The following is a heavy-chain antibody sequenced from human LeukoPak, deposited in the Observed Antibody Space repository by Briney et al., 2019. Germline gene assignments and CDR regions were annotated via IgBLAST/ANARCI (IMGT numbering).Heavy chain of an antibody. J-gene: IGHJ6*04. CDR2: INHSGST. Sequence: PSETLSLTCAVYGGSFSGYYWSWIRQPPGKGLEWIGEINHSGSTNYNPSLKSRVTISVDTSKNQFSLKLSSVTAADTAVYYCARGGRVSSYVDVWGKGTRVTVSS. V-gene: IGHV4-34*01. D-gene: IGHD3-16*01. CDR1: GGSFSGYY. CDR3: ARGGRVSSYVDV.